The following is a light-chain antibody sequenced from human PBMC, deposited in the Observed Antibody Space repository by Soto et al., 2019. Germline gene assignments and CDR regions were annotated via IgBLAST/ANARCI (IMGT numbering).Light chain of an antibody. CDR2: KAS. V-gene: IGKV1-5*03. J-gene: IGKJ1*01. CDR3: QQLGT. Sequence: DIQMTQSPSTLSASLGDRVTITCRASQSISSWLAWYQQKPGKAPKLLIYKASSLESGVPSRFSGSGSGTEFTLTISSLQPDDFATYYCQQLGTFGQGTKVEIK. CDR1: QSISSW.